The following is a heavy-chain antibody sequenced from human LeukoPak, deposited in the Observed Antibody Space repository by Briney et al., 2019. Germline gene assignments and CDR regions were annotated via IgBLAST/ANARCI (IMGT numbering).Heavy chain of an antibody. CDR2: IWYDGSNK. J-gene: IGHJ5*02. D-gene: IGHD1-1*01. CDR1: GFTFSSYA. Sequence: PGGSLRLSCAASGFTFSSYAMHWVRQAPGKGLEWVAVIWYDGSNKYYADSVKGRFTISRDNSKNTLYLQMNSLRAEDTAVYYCARDRGTGSNWFDPWGQGTLVTVSS. V-gene: IGHV3-33*08. CDR3: ARDRGTGSNWFDP.